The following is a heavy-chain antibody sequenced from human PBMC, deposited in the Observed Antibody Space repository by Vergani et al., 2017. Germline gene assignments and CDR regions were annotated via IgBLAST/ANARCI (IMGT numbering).Heavy chain of an antibody. Sequence: QVQLVESGGGVVQPGRSLRLSCAASGFTFSSYGMHWVRQAPGKGLEWVAVIWYDGSNKYYADSVKGRFTISRDNSKNTLYLQMNSLRAEDTAVYYCAGDLARQVGDFWSGYYGDYWGQGTLVTVSS. CDR1: GFTFSSYG. V-gene: IGHV3-33*01. CDR3: AGDLARQVGDFWSGYYGDY. CDR2: IWYDGSNK. D-gene: IGHD3-3*01. J-gene: IGHJ4*02.